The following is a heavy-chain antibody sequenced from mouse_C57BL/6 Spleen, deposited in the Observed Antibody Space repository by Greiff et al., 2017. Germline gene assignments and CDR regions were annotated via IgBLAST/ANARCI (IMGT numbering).Heavy chain of an antibody. J-gene: IGHJ4*01. CDR1: GYTFTSYT. CDR2: INPSSGYT. D-gene: IGHD2-3*01. Sequence: QVQLKESGAELARPGASVKMSCKASGYTFTSYTMHWVKQRPGQGLEWIGYINPSSGYTKYNQKFKDKATLTADKSSSTAYMQLSSLTSEDSAVYYCARGSDGFYYYAMDYWGQGTSVTVSS. V-gene: IGHV1-4*01. CDR3: ARGSDGFYYYAMDY.